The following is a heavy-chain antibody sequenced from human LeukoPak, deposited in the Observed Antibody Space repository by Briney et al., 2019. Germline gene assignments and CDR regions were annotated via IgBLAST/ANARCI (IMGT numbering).Heavy chain of an antibody. J-gene: IGHJ6*03. CDR1: GGSISSYY. Sequence: SETLSLTCTVSGGSISSYYWSWIRQPPGKGLEWIGYIYYSGSTNYNPSLKSRVTISVDTSKNQFSLKLSSVTAADTAVYYCARAEWFGEPPPYYYYYMDVWGKGTTVTISS. CDR2: IYYSGST. CDR3: ARAEWFGEPPPYYYYYMDV. D-gene: IGHD3-10*01. V-gene: IGHV4-59*01.